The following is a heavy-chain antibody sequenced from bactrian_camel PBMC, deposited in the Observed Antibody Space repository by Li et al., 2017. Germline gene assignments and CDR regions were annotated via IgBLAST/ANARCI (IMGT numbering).Heavy chain of an antibody. J-gene: IGHJ6*01. D-gene: IGHD2*01. CDR1: GSPLSRRC. CDR2: ITSIST. V-gene: IGHV3S53*01. Sequence: VQLVESGGGSVQAGGSISLSCAASGSPLSRRCMAWFRQAPGKQREEVAHITSISTYYADSVKGRFTISQDSGKNTVYLQLNSLKPEDSAMYYCAADLIYSSGSCYSALKTRRFGSWGQGTQVTVS. CDR3: AADLIYSSGSCYSALKTRRFGS.